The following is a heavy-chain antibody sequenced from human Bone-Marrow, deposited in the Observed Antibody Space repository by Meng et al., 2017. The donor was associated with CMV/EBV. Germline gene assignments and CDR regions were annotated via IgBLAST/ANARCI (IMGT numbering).Heavy chain of an antibody. J-gene: IGHJ4*02. D-gene: IGHD6-13*01. V-gene: IGHV3-53*05. CDR1: EFTVSRNY. CDR3: AKGRYSSLYYFDY. Sequence: GGSLRLSCAASEFTVSRNYMNWVRQAPGKGLEWVSVIYGGQTTYYADSVKGRFTISRDNAKNSLYLQMNSLRAEDTALYYCAKGRYSSLYYFDYWGQGTLVTVSS. CDR2: IYGGQTT.